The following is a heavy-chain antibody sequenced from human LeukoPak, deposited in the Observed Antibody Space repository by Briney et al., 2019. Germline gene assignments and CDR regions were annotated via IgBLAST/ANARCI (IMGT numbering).Heavy chain of an antibody. J-gene: IGHJ4*02. CDR1: GFTFSSYS. D-gene: IGHD5-24*01. Sequence: SGGSLRLSCAASGFTFSSYSMNWVRQAPGKGLEWVSSISSSSSYIYYADSVKGRFTISRDNAKNSLYLQMNSLRAEDTAVYYCARHRSKWLQSSFDYWGQGTLVTVSS. CDR2: ISSSSSYI. V-gene: IGHV3-21*01. CDR3: ARHRSKWLQSSFDY.